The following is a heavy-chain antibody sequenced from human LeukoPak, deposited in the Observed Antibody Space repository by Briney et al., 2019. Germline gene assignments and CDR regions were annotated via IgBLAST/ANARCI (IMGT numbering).Heavy chain of an antibody. CDR3: ARADSSGYPGFFDY. D-gene: IGHD3-22*01. CDR2: INTNTGNP. CDR1: GYTFTNYA. J-gene: IGHJ4*02. V-gene: IGHV7-4-1*02. Sequence: GASVTVSFKASGYTFTNYAMNWVRQAPGQGLEWMGWINTNTGNPTYAQGFTGRFVFSLDTSVSTAYLQISSLKAEDTAVYYCARADSSGYPGFFDYWGQGTLVTVSS.